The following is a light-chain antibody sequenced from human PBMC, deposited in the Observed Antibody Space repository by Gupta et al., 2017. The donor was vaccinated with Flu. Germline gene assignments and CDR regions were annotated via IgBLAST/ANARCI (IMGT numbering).Light chain of an antibody. J-gene: IGLJ3*02. CDR3: SAWDSGLSAVV. V-gene: IGLV10-54*04. CDR1: SNNVGRQG. Sequence: TATLMCIGDSNNVGRQGAVWVQHHQGHPPKVLAHSTNFRPSGISERFSASRSGNTASLTITGLQAEDEADYYCSAWDSGLSAVVFGGGTKLTVL. CDR2: STN.